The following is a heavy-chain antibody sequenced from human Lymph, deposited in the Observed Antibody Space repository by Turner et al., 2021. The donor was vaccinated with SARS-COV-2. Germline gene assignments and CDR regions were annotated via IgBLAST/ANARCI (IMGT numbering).Heavy chain of an antibody. J-gene: IGHJ6*02. D-gene: IGHD6-19*01. V-gene: IGHV1-24*01. CDR1: GYTLTELS. Sequence: QVQLVQSGAEVKKPGASVKVSCKVSGYTLTELSMHWVRQAPGKGLELMGSFDPEDAETILRQKVQGRVTMTEDTSTDTAYLELSSLRSEDTAVDYCATAPAVADYLHYYYGMDVWGQGTTVTVSS. CDR2: FDPEDAET. CDR3: ATAPAVADYLHYYYGMDV.